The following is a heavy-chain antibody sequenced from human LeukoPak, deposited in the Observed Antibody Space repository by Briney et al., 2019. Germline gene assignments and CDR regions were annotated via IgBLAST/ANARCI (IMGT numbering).Heavy chain of an antibody. CDR1: GFTFSSYA. Sequence: PGGSLRLSCAASGFTFSSYAMHWVRQAPGKGLEWVAVISYDGSNKYYADSVKGRFTISRDNSKNTLYLQMNSLKTEDTAVYYCTRENDFWSGSHFDYWGQGTLVTVSS. CDR2: ISYDGSNK. D-gene: IGHD3-3*01. J-gene: IGHJ4*02. V-gene: IGHV3-30-3*01. CDR3: TRENDFWSGSHFDY.